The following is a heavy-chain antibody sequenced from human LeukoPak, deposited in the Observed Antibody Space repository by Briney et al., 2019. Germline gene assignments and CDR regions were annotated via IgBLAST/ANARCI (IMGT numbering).Heavy chain of an antibody. V-gene: IGHV4-34*01. J-gene: IGHJ5*02. D-gene: IGHD2-2*01. CDR1: GGSFSGYY. Sequence: PSETLSLTCAVYGGSFSGYYWSWIRQPPGKGLEWIGEINHRGSTNYNLSLKSRVAISVDTTKNQCYLKLSYVTAADTAAHSCAIFPALRHGSSNSCHVSSGQGALFTVSS. CDR2: INHRGST. CDR3: AIFPALRHGSSNSCHVS.